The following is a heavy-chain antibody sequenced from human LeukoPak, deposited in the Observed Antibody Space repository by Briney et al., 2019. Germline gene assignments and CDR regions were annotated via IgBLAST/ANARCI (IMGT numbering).Heavy chain of an antibody. CDR2: IYHSGST. Sequence: PSETLSLTCTVSGGSISSGGYYWSWIRQPPGKGLEWIGYIYHSGSTYYNPSLKSRVTKSMDTSKSQFSLNLSSVTAADSAVYYCAGFCASSTCYNGGTNFAFWGQGALVAVSS. V-gene: IGHV4-30-2*01. CDR3: AGFCASSTCYNGGTNFAF. J-gene: IGHJ4*02. D-gene: IGHD2-2*01. CDR1: GGSISSGGYY.